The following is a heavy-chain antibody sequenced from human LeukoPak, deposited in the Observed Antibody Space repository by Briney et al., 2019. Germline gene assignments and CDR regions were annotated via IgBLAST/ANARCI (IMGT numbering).Heavy chain of an antibody. Sequence: GGSLRLSCAASGFTFSSYEMNWVRQAPGKGLEWVSYIISSGSTIYYADPVKGRLTTSRDNAKNSLYLQMNSLRAEDTAVYYCAREPYDSSGYYPRLDAFDIWGQGTMVTVSS. D-gene: IGHD3-22*01. CDR1: GFTFSSYE. CDR3: AREPYDSSGYYPRLDAFDI. J-gene: IGHJ3*02. V-gene: IGHV3-48*03. CDR2: IISSGSTI.